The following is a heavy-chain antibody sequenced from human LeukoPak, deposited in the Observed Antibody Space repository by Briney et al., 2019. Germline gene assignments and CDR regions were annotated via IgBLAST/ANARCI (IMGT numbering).Heavy chain of an antibody. CDR3: AKDYSSGWHFDY. V-gene: IGHV3-23*01. D-gene: IGHD6-19*01. J-gene: IGHJ4*02. CDR2: ISGSGGST. Sequence: GRSLRLSCAASGFTFSSYAMSWVRQAPGKGLEWVSAISGSGGSTYYADSVKGRFTISRDNSKNTLYLQMNSLRAEDTAVYYCAKDYSSGWHFDYWGQGTLVTVSS. CDR1: GFTFSSYA.